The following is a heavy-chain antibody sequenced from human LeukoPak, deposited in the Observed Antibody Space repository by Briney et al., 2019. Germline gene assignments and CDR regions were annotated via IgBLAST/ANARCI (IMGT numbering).Heavy chain of an antibody. CDR1: GFTFSSYW. V-gene: IGHV3-48*04. CDR3: ARDEGPYDSVDDAFDI. CDR2: ISSSGSTI. J-gene: IGHJ3*02. D-gene: IGHD3-22*01. Sequence: GGSLRLSCAASGFTFSSYWMSWVRQAPGKGLEWVSYISSSGSTIYYADSVKGRFTISRDNAKNSLYLQMNSLRAEDTAVYYCARDEGPYDSVDDAFDIWGQGTMVTVSS.